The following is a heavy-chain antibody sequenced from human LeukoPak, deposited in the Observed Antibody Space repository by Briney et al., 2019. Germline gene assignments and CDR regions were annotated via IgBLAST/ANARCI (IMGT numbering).Heavy chain of an antibody. D-gene: IGHD3-10*01. V-gene: IGHV3-21*01. Sequence: GGSLRLSCAASGINLSSYSMNWVRQAPGKGLEWVSSISGSSSFIYYADSLKGRFTISRDNAKNSLFLQMNSLRAEDTAVYYCARGRGTLVSSPGEGRLFDYWGQGTLVTVSS. J-gene: IGHJ4*02. CDR2: ISGSSSFI. CDR3: ARGRGTLVSSPGEGRLFDY. CDR1: GINLSSYS.